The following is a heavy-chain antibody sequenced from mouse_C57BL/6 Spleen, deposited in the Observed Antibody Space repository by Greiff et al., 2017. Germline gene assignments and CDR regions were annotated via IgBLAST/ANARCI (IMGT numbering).Heavy chain of an antibody. CDR2: IYPGDGDT. V-gene: IGHV1-80*01. CDR1: GYAFSSYW. CDR3: ACGDYGSSYWYFDV. D-gene: IGHD1-1*01. Sequence: VQLQQSGAELVKPGASVKISCKASGYAFSSYWMNWVKQRPGKGLEWIGQIYPGDGDTNYNGKFKGKATLTADKTSSTAYMQLSSLTSADSAVYFCACGDYGSSYWYFDVWGTGTTVTVSS. J-gene: IGHJ1*03.